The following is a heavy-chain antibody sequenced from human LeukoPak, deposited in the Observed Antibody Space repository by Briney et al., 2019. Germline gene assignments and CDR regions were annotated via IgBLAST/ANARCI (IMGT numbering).Heavy chain of an antibody. J-gene: IGHJ3*02. CDR3: ARGQYGLPYYYDSSGYYALGAFDI. Sequence: PSETLSLTCAVYGGSFSGYYWSWIRQPPGKGLEWIGEINHSGSTNYNPSLKSRVTVSVDTSKKQFSLKLSSVTAADTAAYYCARGQYGLPYYYDSSGYYALGAFDIWGQGTMVTVSS. CDR1: GGSFSGYY. V-gene: IGHV4-34*01. D-gene: IGHD3-22*01. CDR2: INHSGST.